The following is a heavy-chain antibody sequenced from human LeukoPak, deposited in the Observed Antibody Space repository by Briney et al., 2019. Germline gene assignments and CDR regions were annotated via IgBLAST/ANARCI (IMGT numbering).Heavy chain of an antibody. V-gene: IGHV3-7*01. CDR1: GFSLSNYW. CDR2: INQDGSDK. Sequence: GGSLRLSCAASGFSLSNYWMSWVRRARGKGLEWLANINQDGSDKYYADSVMGRFTISKDNAKNSVYLQMNSLRPEDTAIYYCAWYGVTHGLDVWGQGTTVTVSS. CDR3: AWYGVTHGLDV. D-gene: IGHD3-10*01. J-gene: IGHJ6*02.